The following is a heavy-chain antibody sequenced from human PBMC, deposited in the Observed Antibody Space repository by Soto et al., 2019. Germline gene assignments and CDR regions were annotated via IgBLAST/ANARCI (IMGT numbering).Heavy chain of an antibody. Sequence: QVQLVESGGGLVKPGGSLRLSCVASGFTFSDYYMSWIRQAPGKGLEWVSYISYSGSTIYYADSVKDRFAISRDNAKNSVYLQMNSLRAEDTAVYYCARGYGSGSYVAYWGQGTLVTVSS. CDR2: ISYSGSTI. J-gene: IGHJ4*02. CDR1: GFTFSDYY. D-gene: IGHD3-10*01. V-gene: IGHV3-11*01. CDR3: ARGYGSGSYVAY.